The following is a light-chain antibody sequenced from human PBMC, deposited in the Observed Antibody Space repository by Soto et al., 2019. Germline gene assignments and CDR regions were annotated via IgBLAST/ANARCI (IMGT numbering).Light chain of an antibody. V-gene: IGKV1-9*01. CDR1: QGIGSY. CDR3: HQINSDATFT. Sequence: DIQLTQSPSFLSASVGDRVTITCRASQGIGSYLAWYQQKSGRAPKLLIYGASTLQSGVPSRFSGSGSGTEFTLTISSLQPEDFATYYYHQINSDATFTFGPGTKVDIK. CDR2: GAS. J-gene: IGKJ3*01.